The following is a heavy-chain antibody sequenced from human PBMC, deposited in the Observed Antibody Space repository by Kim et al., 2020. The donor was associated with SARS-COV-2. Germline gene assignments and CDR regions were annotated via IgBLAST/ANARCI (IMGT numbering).Heavy chain of an antibody. CDR2: IYYSGST. D-gene: IGHD3-22*01. Sequence: SETLSLTCSVSGDSISSYYWSWIRQPPGKGLEWIGYIYYSGSTKYNPSLKSRVTISIDTSKNQFSLKLSSVTAADTAVYYCARDRLRFYDSSGYYPYWHFDLWGRGTLVTVSS. V-gene: IGHV4-59*01. CDR1: GDSISSYY. CDR3: ARDRLRFYDSSGYYPYWHFDL. J-gene: IGHJ2*01.